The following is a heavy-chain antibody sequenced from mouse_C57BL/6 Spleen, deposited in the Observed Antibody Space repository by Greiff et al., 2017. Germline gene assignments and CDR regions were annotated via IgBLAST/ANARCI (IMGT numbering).Heavy chain of an antibody. D-gene: IGHD2-5*01. CDR3: ARNSNYGYFDV. CDR2: ISSGSSTI. V-gene: IGHV5-17*01. CDR1: GFTFSDYG. J-gene: IGHJ1*03. Sequence: VQLQQSGGGLVKPGGSLKLSCAASGFTFSDYGMHWVRQAPEKGLEWVAYISSGSSTIYYADTVKGRFTISRDNAKNTLFLQMTSLRSEDTAMYYCARNSNYGYFDVWGTGTTVTVSS.